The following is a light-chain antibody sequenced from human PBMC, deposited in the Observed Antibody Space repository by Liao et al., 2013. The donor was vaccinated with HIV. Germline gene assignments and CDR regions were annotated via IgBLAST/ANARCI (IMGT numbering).Light chain of an antibody. J-gene: IGLJ2*01. Sequence: SYVLTQPPSVSVAPGKTARITCGGNNIGSKSVHWHHQKPGQAPVSLIHYDSDRPSGIPERFSGSNSGDTATLTISGTQALDEADYYCQVWDSSSDHPYVVFGGGTKLTVL. CDR1: NIGSKS. CDR2: YDS. CDR3: QVWDSSSDHPYVV. V-gene: IGLV3-21*01.